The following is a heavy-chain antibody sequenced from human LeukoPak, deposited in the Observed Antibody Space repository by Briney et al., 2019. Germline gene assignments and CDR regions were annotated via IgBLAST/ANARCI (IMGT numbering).Heavy chain of an antibody. CDR2: ISYDGSNK. CDR1: GFTFSSYG. V-gene: IGHV3-30*18. D-gene: IGHD4-17*01. J-gene: IGHJ4*02. CDR3: AKDPFKVTTYYFDY. Sequence: PGGSLRLSCAASGFTFSSYGMHWVRQAPGKGLEWVAVISYDGSNKYYADSVKGRFTISRDNSKNTLYLQMNRLRAEDTAVYYCAKDPFKVTTYYFDYWGQGTLVTVSS.